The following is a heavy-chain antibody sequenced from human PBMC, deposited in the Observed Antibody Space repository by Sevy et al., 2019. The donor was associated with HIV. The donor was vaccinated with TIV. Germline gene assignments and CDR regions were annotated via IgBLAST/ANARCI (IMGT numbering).Heavy chain of an antibody. Sequence: GGSLRLSCAATGFTFSNYAMHWVRQAPGKGMEWVAIIWSDGAYQYHGDSVKGRFTISRDNSKNTLYLQMNNVGAEDTAVYYCARGGYYYDNAAYYALDSWGQGTLVTVSS. V-gene: IGHV3-33*01. CDR2: IWSDGAYQ. CDR1: GFTFSNYA. D-gene: IGHD3-22*01. CDR3: ARGGYYYDNAAYYALDS. J-gene: IGHJ4*02.